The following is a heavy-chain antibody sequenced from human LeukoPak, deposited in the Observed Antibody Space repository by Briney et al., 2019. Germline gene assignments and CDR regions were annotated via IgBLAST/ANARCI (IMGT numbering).Heavy chain of an antibody. CDR3: AAGFGSVGY. D-gene: IGHD3-10*01. CDR2: INHSGST. V-gene: IGHV4-34*01. CDR1: GGSFSGYY. Sequence: SETLSLTCAVYGGSFSGYYWSWIRQPPGKGLEWIGEINHSGSTNYNPSLKSRLTISVDTSKNQFSLRLSSVTAADTAVYYCAAGFGSVGYWGQGTLVTVSS. J-gene: IGHJ4*02.